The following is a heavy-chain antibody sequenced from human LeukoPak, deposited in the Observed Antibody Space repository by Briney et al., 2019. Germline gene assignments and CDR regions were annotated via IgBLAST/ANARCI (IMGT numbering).Heavy chain of an antibody. Sequence: GRSLRLSCAASGFTFSSYGMHWVRQAPGKGLEWVAVISYDGSNKYYADSVKGRFTISRDNSKNTLYLQMNSLRAEDTAVYYCAKDNGDYYDSRSAFDIWGQGTMVTVSS. V-gene: IGHV3-30*18. J-gene: IGHJ3*02. D-gene: IGHD3-22*01. CDR3: AKDNGDYYDSRSAFDI. CDR2: ISYDGSNK. CDR1: GFTFSSYG.